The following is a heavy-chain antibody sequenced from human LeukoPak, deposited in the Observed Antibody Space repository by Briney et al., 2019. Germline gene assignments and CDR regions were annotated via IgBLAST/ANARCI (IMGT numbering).Heavy chain of an antibody. CDR1: GGSIRSYS. J-gene: IGHJ4*02. CDR2: ISTSGST. D-gene: IGHD1-26*01. Sequence: SETLSLTCTVSGGSIRSYSWNWIRQPAGQGLEWIGRISTSGSTNYNPSLKSRVTMSADTSKNQFSLNLSSVTAADTAVYYCARGVGATYFVYWGQGTLVTVSS. CDR3: ARGVGATYFVY. V-gene: IGHV4-4*07.